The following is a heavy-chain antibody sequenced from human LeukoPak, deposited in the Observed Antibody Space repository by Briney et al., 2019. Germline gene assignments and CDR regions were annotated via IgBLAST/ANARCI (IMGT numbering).Heavy chain of an antibody. Sequence: SQTLSLTCALSGDSVSSNSAAWNWIRQSPSRGLEWLGRTYYRSKWYNDYAVSVKSRITINPDTSKNQFSLQLNSVTPEDTAVYYCARDRGYSYGKSYYGMDVWGQGSTVTVSS. D-gene: IGHD5-18*01. J-gene: IGHJ6*02. CDR2: TYYRSKWYN. V-gene: IGHV6-1*01. CDR1: GDSVSSNSAA. CDR3: ARDRGYSYGKSYYGMDV.